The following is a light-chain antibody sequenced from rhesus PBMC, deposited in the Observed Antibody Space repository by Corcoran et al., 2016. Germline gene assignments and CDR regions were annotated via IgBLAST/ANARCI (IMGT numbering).Light chain of an antibody. Sequence: DIQMTQSPSSLSTSVGDKVSITCRASQGINSWLAWYQQQLGKAPKLRGYTASSLQSGTPSRFSGSGSGTDFTLTISSLQPGDFGTYYCLQYNTRPYTFGPGTKLEIK. CDR1: QGINSW. J-gene: IGKJ3*01. V-gene: IGKV1-21*01. CDR2: TAS. CDR3: LQYNTRPYT.